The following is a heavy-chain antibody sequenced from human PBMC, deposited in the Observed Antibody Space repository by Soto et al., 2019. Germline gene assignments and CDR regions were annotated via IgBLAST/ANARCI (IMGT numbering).Heavy chain of an antibody. CDR1: GFTFSSYA. D-gene: IGHD3-10*01. CDR3: ARVSNYYGSWFDP. V-gene: IGHV3-30-3*01. CDR2: ISHDGSNK. J-gene: IGHJ5*02. Sequence: QVQLVESGGGVVQPGRSLRLSCAASGFTFSSYAMHWVLQAPGKGLEWVAVISHDGSNKYSADSVKGRFTISRDNSKNPLYLHMNTLKSEAMGVYYWARVSNYYGSWFDPWGQVNLV.